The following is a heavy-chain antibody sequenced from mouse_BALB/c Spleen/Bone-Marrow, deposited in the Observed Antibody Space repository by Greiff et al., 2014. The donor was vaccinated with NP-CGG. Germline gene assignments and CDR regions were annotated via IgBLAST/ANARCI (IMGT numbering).Heavy chain of an antibody. CDR3: ARYGNGLMDY. CDR1: GFNIKDTY. D-gene: IGHD2-1*01. V-gene: IGHV14-3*02. CDR2: IYPANGDT. J-gene: IGHJ4*01. Sequence: VHVKQSGAELLKPGASVKLSCTASGFNIKDTYMHWVKQRPEQGLEWIGRIYPANGDTKYDPKFQGKATITADTSSNTAYLQLSSLTSEDTAVYYCARYGNGLMDYWGQGTSVTVSS.